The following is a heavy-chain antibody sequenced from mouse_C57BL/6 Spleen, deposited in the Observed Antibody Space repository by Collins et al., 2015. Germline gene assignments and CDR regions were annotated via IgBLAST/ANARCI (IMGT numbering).Heavy chain of an antibody. V-gene: IGHV1-53*01. D-gene: IGHD1-1*01. J-gene: IGHJ4*01. CDR2: INPSNGGT. CDR1: GYTFTSYW. CDR3: ARSLPYYGSSYGAMDY. Sequence: QVQLQQPGTELVKPGASVKLSCKASGYTFTSYWMHWVKQRPGQGLEWIGNINPSNGGTNYNEKFKSKATLTVDKSSSTAYMQLSSLTSEDSAVYYCARSLPYYGSSYGAMDYWGQGTSVTVSS.